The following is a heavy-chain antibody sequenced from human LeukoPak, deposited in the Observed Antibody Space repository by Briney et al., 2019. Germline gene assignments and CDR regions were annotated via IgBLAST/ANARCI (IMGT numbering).Heavy chain of an antibody. CDR2: ISHSGST. V-gene: IGHV4-34*01. CDR1: GESFSGYY. CDR3: ARGRLNGKFDY. D-gene: IGHD1-1*01. Sequence: SETLSLTCAVYGESFSGYYWTWIRQPPGKGLEWIGEISHSGSTKYSPSLKSRVTVSVDTSKNQFSLNLNSVTAADTAVYYCARGRLNGKFDYWGQGTLVTASS. J-gene: IGHJ4*02.